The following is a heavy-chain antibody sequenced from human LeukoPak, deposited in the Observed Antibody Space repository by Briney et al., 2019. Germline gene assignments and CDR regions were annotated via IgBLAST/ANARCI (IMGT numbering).Heavy chain of an antibody. CDR3: ARVRPGSSGSYYRTS. CDR2: ITSGGGFK. V-gene: IGHV3-11*04. Sequence: GGSLRLSCVGAGFPFSDFHMSWIRQAPGKGLEWVSYITSGGGFKYYADSVKGRFSISRDDSKNSVFLQMNSLRVEDTAVYYCARVRPGSSGSYYRTSWGQGTLVTVSS. D-gene: IGHD3-22*01. J-gene: IGHJ4*02. CDR1: GFPFSDFH.